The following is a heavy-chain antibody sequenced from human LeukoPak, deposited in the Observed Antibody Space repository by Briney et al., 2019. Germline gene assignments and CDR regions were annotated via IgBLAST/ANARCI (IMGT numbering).Heavy chain of an antibody. CDR1: GFTFSDYA. CDR2: INSDGSST. V-gene: IGHV3-74*01. Sequence: PGRSLRLSCTGSGFTFSDYAVTWVRQAPGEGLVWVSHINSDGSSTSYADFVKGRFTISRDNAKNTLSLQMNSLRAEDTAVYYCAFLGTYGSYWGQGTLVTVSS. D-gene: IGHD2/OR15-2a*01. J-gene: IGHJ4*02. CDR3: AFLGTYGSY.